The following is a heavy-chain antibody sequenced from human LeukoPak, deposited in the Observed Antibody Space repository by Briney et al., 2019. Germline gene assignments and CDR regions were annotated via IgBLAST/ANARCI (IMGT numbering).Heavy chain of an antibody. CDR1: GGSISSSY. CDR2: IYYSGST. D-gene: IGHD5-12*01. CDR3: ARDRGLRSFDY. V-gene: IGHV4-59*01. Sequence: PSETLSLTCTVSGGSISSSYWSWIRQPPGKGLEWIGYIYYSGSTNYNPSLKSRVTISVDTSKNQFSLKLSSVTAADTAVYYCARDRGLRSFDYWGQGTLVTVSS. J-gene: IGHJ4*02.